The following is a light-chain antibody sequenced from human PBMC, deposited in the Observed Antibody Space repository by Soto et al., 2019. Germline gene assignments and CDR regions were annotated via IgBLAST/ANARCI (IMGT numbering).Light chain of an antibody. J-gene: IGLJ3*02. V-gene: IGLV1-40*01. CDR2: LNN. CDR1: SSNIGADYD. Sequence: QSALTQPPSVSGAPGQRVTISCTGSSSNIGADYDVHWYQQIPGTAPKLLIYLNNNRPSGVPDRLSGSKSGTSASLAITGLQAEDDADYYCQSYDSSLSAGVFGGGTKVTVL. CDR3: QSYDSSLSAGV.